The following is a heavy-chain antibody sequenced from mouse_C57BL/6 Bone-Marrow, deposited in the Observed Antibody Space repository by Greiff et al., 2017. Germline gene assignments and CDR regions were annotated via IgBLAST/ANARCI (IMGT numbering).Heavy chain of an antibody. CDR3: ARSYSITTVVAAGDY. CDR1: GYAFSSSW. CDR2: IYPGDGDT. D-gene: IGHD1-1*01. V-gene: IGHV1-82*01. Sequence: QVQLQQSGPELVKPGASVKISCKASGYAFSSSWMNWVKQRPGKGLEWIGRIYPGDGDTNYNGKFKGKATLTADKSSSTAYMQLSSLTSEDSAVYFCARSYSITTVVAAGDYWGQGTSVTVSS. J-gene: IGHJ4*01.